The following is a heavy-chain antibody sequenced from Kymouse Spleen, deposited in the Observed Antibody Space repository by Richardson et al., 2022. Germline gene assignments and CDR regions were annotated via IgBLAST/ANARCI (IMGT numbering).Heavy chain of an antibody. CDR1: GFTFDDYA. D-gene: IGHD1-26*01. V-gene: IGHV3-9*01. CDR3: AKDIGVGATAGYYGMDV. J-gene: IGHJ6*02. CDR2: ISWNSGSI. Sequence: EVQLVESGGGLVQPGRSLRLSCAASGFTFDDYAMHWVRQAPGKGLEWVSGISWNSGSIGYADSVKGRFTISRDNAKNSLYLQMNSLRAEDTALYYCAKDIGVGATAGYYGMDVWGQGTTVTVSS.